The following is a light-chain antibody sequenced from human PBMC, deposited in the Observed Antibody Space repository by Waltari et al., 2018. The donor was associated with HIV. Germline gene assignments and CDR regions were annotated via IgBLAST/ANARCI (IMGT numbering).Light chain of an antibody. Sequence: QPVLTQPPSASASLGASVTLPCTLTSGHDNFHVDAYQQRPGKGPRFVVRVGPNGIMGSKGDGFPDRFSVLGSGLNRYLTIKNIHEEDEADYYCGSDHGSGSNFVWVFGGGTKLTVV. V-gene: IGLV9-49*01. CDR1: SGHDNFH. CDR2: VGPNGIMG. J-gene: IGLJ3*02. CDR3: GSDHGSGSNFVWV.